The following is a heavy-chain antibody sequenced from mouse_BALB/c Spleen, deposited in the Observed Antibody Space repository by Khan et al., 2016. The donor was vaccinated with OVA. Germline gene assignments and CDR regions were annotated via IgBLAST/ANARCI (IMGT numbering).Heavy chain of an antibody. CDR2: ITYSGST. D-gene: IGHD3-3*01. CDR3: TRGRAY. CDR1: GYSITSDYV. Sequence: EVQLQESGPGLVKPSQSLSLTCTVTGYSITSDYVWNWIRQFPGNKLEWMGYITYSGSTSYTPSLKSRFSITRDTSKNPFFLQMNSVTTEDKSTYYCTRGRAYWGQGTLVTVSA. J-gene: IGHJ3*01. V-gene: IGHV3-2*02.